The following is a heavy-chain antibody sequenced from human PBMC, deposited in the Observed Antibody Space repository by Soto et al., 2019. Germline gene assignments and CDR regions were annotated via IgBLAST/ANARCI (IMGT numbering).Heavy chain of an antibody. J-gene: IGHJ4*02. CDR3: ARDGTLYDSSAYYYLY. CDR2: ITPMFGTP. Sequence: QVQLVQSGAEVKKPGSSVKVSCKASGGTFSSYTITWVRQAPGQGLEWMGGITPMFGTPNYAQKFQGRVTITADESTSTAYMELSSLRSEDTAMYFWARDGTLYDSSAYYYLYWGQGTLVTVSS. D-gene: IGHD3-22*01. V-gene: IGHV1-69*01. CDR1: GGTFSSYT.